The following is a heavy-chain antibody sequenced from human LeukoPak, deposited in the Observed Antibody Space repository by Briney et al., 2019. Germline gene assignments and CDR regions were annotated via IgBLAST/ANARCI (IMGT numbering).Heavy chain of an antibody. CDR3: AKVSVDTPMVVNYYYGMDV. CDR1: GFTFSSNA. J-gene: IGHJ6*02. V-gene: IGHV3-23*01. Sequence: GGSLRLSCEASGFTFSSNAMSWVRQAPGKGLEWVSVISGSGGGTYYADSVKGRFTISRDNSKSTLYLQMNSLRAEDTAVFYCAKVSVDTPMVVNYYYGMDVWGQGTTVTVSS. CDR2: ISGSGGGT. D-gene: IGHD5-18*01.